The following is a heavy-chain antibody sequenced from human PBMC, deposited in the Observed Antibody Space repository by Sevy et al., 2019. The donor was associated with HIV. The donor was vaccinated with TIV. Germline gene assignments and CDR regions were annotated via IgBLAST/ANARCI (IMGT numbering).Heavy chain of an antibody. CDR3: ASQRGGYERLYYFDY. Sequence: GGSLRLSCAASGFSFSIYSMNWVRQAPGRGLEWVSYMSNTGSTIHYADSVKGRFTISRDNAKNSLYLQMNSLRAEDTAVYCCASQRGGYERLYYFDYWGQGTLVTVSS. CDR1: GFSFSIYS. V-gene: IGHV3-48*01. CDR2: MSNTGSTI. J-gene: IGHJ4*02. D-gene: IGHD5-12*01.